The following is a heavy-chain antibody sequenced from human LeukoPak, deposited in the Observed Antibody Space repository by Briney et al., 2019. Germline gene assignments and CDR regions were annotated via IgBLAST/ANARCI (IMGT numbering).Heavy chain of an antibody. Sequence: SETLSLTCTVSGGSVSSGDYYWTWLRQPPGKGLEWIGNIYYSGYTNYNPSLKSRVTISVDTSKNQFSLKLSSVTAADSAVYYCVREDYFGVGAFDIWGQGTMVTVSS. J-gene: IGHJ3*02. CDR2: IYYSGYT. D-gene: IGHD3-10*01. CDR1: GGSVSSGDYY. V-gene: IGHV4-61*08. CDR3: VREDYFGVGAFDI.